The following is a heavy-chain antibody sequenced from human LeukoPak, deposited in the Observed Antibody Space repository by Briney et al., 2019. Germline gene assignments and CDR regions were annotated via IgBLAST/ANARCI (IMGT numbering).Heavy chain of an antibody. Sequence: GGSLRLSCVASRFSFSSYSMNWVRQAPGKGLEWVSAISGSGGSTYYADSVKGRFTISRDNSKNTLYLQMNSLRAEDTAVYYCAKDMVRGVIITPYYFDYWGQGTLVTVSS. CDR2: ISGSGGST. CDR3: AKDMVRGVIITPYYFDY. CDR1: RFSFSSYS. V-gene: IGHV3-23*01. J-gene: IGHJ4*02. D-gene: IGHD3-10*01.